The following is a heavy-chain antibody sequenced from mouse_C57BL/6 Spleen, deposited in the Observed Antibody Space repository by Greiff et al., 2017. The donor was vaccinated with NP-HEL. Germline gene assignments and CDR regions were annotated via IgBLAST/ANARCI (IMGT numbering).Heavy chain of an antibody. V-gene: IGHV3-6*01. CDR2: ISYDGSN. J-gene: IGHJ3*01. D-gene: IGHD1-1*01. CDR3: ARGGYGSSPWFAY. Sequence: EVQLQESGPGLVKPSQSLSLTCSVTGYSITSGYYWNWIRQFPGNKLEWMGYISYDGSNNYNPSLKNRISITRDTSKNQFFLKLNSVTTEDTATYYCARGGYGSSPWFAYWGQGTLVTVS. CDR1: GYSITSGYY.